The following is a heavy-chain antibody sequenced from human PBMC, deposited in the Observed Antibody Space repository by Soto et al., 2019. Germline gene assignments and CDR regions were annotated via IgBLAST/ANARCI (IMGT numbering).Heavy chain of an antibody. Sequence: HLVESGGGVVQPGGSLRLSCAASGFAFSAFGMQWVRQTPAKGLEWVAVISYDGVNKNYPDSVKGRFTVSRDKSKNTLYLQMSTLTVDDTAVYYCAKYRRSVFYFDAFDIWGQGTLVAVSS. CDR2: ISYDGVNK. D-gene: IGHD3-22*01. CDR1: GFAFSAFG. CDR3: AKYRRSVFYFDAFDI. V-gene: IGHV3-30*18. J-gene: IGHJ3*02.